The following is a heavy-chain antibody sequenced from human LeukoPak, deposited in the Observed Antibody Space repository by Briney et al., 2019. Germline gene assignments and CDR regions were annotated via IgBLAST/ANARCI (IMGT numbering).Heavy chain of an antibody. CDR1: GLTFSSYA. J-gene: IGHJ4*02. D-gene: IGHD3-9*01. V-gene: IGHV3-23*01. Sequence: GGSLRLSCAASGLTFSSYAMSWVRQAPGKGLEWVSAISGSGGSTYYADSVKGRFTISRDNSKNTLYLQMNSLRAEDTAVYYCAKRSYYDILTGYFHFDYWGQGTLVTVSS. CDR2: ISGSGGST. CDR3: AKRSYYDILTGYFHFDY.